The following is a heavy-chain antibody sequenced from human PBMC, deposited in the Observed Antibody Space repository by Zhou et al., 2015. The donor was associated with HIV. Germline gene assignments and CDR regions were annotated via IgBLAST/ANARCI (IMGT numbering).Heavy chain of an antibody. Sequence: QVQLVQSGAEVKKPGASVKVSCKASGYTFTTYDINWVRQATGQGLEWMGWMNPKSGNTGYAQKFQGRVTMTRNSSISTAYMELSSLRSEDTAVYYCARDRVYSSSFLGYWGQGTLVTVSS. CDR1: GYTFTTYD. J-gene: IGHJ4*02. D-gene: IGHD6-6*01. V-gene: IGHV1-8*01. CDR3: ARDRVYSSSFLGY. CDR2: MNPKSGNT.